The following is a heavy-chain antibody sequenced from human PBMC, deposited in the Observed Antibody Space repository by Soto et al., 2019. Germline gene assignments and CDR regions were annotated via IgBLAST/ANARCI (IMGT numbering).Heavy chain of an antibody. CDR2: IWGDGSTK. CDR1: GFTFSTYG. Sequence: QVQLVESGGSVVQPGRALRLSCAVSGFTFSTYGMHWVRQAPGKGLAWVAVIWGDGSTKYHADSVKGRFTISRDNTKNILYLEMNSLRAEDTAGYYCVIVFDTYYFDSWGQGTLVTVSS. V-gene: IGHV3-33*03. J-gene: IGHJ4*02. CDR3: VIVFDTYYFDS. D-gene: IGHD3-9*01.